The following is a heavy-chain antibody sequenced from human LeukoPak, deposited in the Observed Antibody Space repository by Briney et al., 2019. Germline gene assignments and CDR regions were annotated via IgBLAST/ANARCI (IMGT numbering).Heavy chain of an antibody. CDR2: ISYDGSNK. D-gene: IGHD2-2*01. V-gene: IGHV3-30-3*01. J-gene: IGHJ4*02. Sequence: GRSLRLSCAASGFIFSNYGVHWVRQAPGKGLEWVAIISYDGSNKYYADSVKGRFSISRDNSKNTLYLQMNSLRAEDTAVYYCAGERDIVVVPAATPLDYWGQGTLVTVSS. CDR3: AGERDIVVVPAATPLDY. CDR1: GFIFSNYG.